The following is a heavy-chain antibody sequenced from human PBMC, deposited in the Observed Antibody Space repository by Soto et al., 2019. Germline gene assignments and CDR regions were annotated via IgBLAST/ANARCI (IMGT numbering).Heavy chain of an antibody. CDR3: VSQRTTVPTQAYFDY. Sequence: SETLSLTCTVSGGSVTNSSYYWGWIRQSPGKGLEWIGSVYYRGRSHSKSSVKSRVTISVDTSKNRFSLSLNSVTASDTAVYFCVSQRTTVPTQAYFDYWGPGALVTSPQ. D-gene: IGHD4-17*01. CDR2: VYYRGRS. V-gene: IGHV4-39*01. CDR1: GGSVTNSSYY. J-gene: IGHJ4*02.